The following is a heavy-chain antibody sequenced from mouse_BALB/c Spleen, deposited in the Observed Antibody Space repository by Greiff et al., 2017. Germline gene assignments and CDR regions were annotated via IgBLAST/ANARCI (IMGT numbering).Heavy chain of an antibody. V-gene: IGHV1S137*01. CDR3: ARVEGNSYAMGN. CDR1: GYTFTDYA. J-gene: IGHJ4*01. CDR2: ISTYCGTA. Sequence: VQLQQSGAELVRPGVSVKLSCKGSGYTFTDYAMHWVQQSHAKSLEWIGVISTYCGTASYNQKFKGKSTMTVDKSSSTAYMELARLTSEDSAIYYCARVEGNSYAMGNCGQETSVTVSS. D-gene: IGHD2-1*01.